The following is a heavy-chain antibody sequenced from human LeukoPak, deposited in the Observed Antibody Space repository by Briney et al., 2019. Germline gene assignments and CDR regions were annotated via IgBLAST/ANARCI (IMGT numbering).Heavy chain of an antibody. CDR1: GFTFSSYG. J-gene: IGHJ4*02. V-gene: IGHV3-30*18. CDR2: ISYDGSNK. D-gene: IGHD6-13*01. Sequence: GGSLRLSCAASGFTFSSYGMPWVRQAPGKGLEWVAVISYDGSNKYYADSVKGRFTISRDNSKNTLYLQMNSLRAEDTAVYYCAKPRPSSSWYGGTDYWGQGTLVTVSS. CDR3: AKPRPSSSWYGGTDY.